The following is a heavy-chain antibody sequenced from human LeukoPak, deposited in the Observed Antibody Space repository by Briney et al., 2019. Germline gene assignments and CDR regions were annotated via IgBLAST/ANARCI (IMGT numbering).Heavy chain of an antibody. D-gene: IGHD6-6*01. CDR3: ARVGIAARFGFQTSNWFDP. CDR2: ISAYNGNT. Sequence: EASVKVSCKASGGTFSSYAISWVRQAPGQGLEWMGWISAYNGNTNYAQKLQGRVTMTTDTSTSTAYMELRSLRSDDTAVYYCARVGIAARFGFQTSNWFDPWGQGTLVTVSS. V-gene: IGHV1-18*01. J-gene: IGHJ5*02. CDR1: GGTFSSYA.